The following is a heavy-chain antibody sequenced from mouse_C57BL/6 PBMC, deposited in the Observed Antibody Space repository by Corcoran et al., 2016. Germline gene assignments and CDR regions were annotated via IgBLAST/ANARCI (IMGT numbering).Heavy chain of an antibody. J-gene: IGHJ3*01. D-gene: IGHD3-2*02. CDR3: ARERRQLRLRGFAY. Sequence: DVQLQESGPGLVKPSQSLSLTCSVTGYSITSGYYWNWIRQFPGNKLEWMGYISYDGSNNYNPSLKNRISITRDTSKNQFFLKLNSVTTEDTATYYCARERRQLRLRGFAYWGQGTLVTVSA. CDR1: GYSITSGYY. V-gene: IGHV3-6*01. CDR2: ISYDGSN.